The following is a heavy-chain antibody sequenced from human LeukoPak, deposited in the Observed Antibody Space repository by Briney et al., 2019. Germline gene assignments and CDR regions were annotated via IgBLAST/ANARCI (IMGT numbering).Heavy chain of an antibody. CDR2: ISYDGSNK. D-gene: IGHD3-22*01. J-gene: IGHJ4*02. CDR3: ARDSGDYYDKKGTFDY. CDR1: GFTFSSYS. Sequence: GGSLRLSCAASGFTFSSYSMNWVRQAPGKGLEWVAVISYDGSNKYYADSVKGRFTISRDNSKNTLYLQMNSLRAEDTAVYYCARDSGDYYDKKGTFDYWGQGPRSPSPQ. V-gene: IGHV3-30*03.